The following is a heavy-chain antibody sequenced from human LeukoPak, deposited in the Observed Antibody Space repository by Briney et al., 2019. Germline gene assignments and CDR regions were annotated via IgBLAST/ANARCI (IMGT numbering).Heavy chain of an antibody. V-gene: IGHV1-69*13. D-gene: IGHD2-2*01. CDR1: GGTFISYA. J-gene: IGHJ5*02. CDR3: ARQRYCSSTSCYELAQNWFDP. Sequence: SVKVSCKASGGTFISYAISWVRQAPGQGLEWMGGIIPIFGTANYAQKFQGRVTITADESTSTAYMELSSLRSEDTAVYYCARQRYCSSTSCYELAQNWFDPWGQGTLVTVSS. CDR2: IIPIFGTA.